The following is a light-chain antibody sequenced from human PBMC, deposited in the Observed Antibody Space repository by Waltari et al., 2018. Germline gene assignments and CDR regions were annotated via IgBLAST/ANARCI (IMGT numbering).Light chain of an antibody. CDR2: GAS. J-gene: IGKJ1*01. CDR1: QSVSRT. CDR3: QHYVRLPVT. Sequence: IVLTQSPGTLSLSPGERATLSCRDSQSVSRTLAWYQQKPGQAPRLLIYGASTRAAGSPDRFSGSGSGTDFSLTISRLEPEDFAVYYCQHYVRLPVTFGQGTKVEIK. V-gene: IGKV3-20*01.